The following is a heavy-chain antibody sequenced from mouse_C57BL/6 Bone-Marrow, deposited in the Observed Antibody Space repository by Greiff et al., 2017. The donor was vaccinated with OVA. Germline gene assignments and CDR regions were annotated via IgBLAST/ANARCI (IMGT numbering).Heavy chain of an antibody. V-gene: IGHV1-82*01. Sequence: QVQLQQSGPELVKPGASVKISCKASGYAFSSSWMNWVKQRPGKGLEWIGRIYPGVGDTNYNGKFKGKATLTAAKSSGTAYMQLISLTSEDSAVYSCAEGVGPWFAYWGQGTLVTVSA. D-gene: IGHD1-1*02. J-gene: IGHJ3*01. CDR3: AEGVGPWFAY. CDR2: IYPGVGDT. CDR1: GYAFSSSW.